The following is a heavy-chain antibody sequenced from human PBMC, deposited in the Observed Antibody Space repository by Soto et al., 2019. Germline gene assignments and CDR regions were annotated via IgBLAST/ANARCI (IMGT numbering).Heavy chain of an antibody. CDR1: GFTVSSNY. V-gene: IGHV3-66*01. CDR3: ARGHVITFGGFNAFDI. D-gene: IGHD3-16*01. CDR2: IYSGGST. Sequence: EVQLVESGGGLVQPGGSLRLSCAASGFTVSSNYMSWVRQAPGKGLEWVSVIYSGGSTYYADSVKGRFTISRDNSKNTLYLQMNSLRAEDTAVYYCARGHVITFGGFNAFDIWGQGTMVTVSS. J-gene: IGHJ3*02.